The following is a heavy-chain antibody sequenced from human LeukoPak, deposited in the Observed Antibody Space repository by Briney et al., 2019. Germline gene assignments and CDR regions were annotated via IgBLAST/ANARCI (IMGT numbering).Heavy chain of an antibody. D-gene: IGHD4-17*01. V-gene: IGHV3-23*01. CDR1: GFTFSSCA. CDR3: AKARTTVTTPHY. CDR2: ISGSGTNT. J-gene: IGHJ4*02. Sequence: GGSLRLSCTASGFTFSSCAMSWVRLAPGKGLEWVSAISGSGTNTYYADSVKGRFTISRDNSKNTLYLQMNSLGAGDTAIYYCAKARTTVTTPHYWGQGTLVTVSS.